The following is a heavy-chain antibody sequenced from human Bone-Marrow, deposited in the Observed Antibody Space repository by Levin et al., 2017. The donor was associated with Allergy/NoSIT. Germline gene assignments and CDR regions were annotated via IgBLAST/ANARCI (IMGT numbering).Heavy chain of an antibody. D-gene: IGHD3-3*02. Sequence: PGGSLRLSCAASGFTFGDYAMNWFRQAPGKELEWVGFIRSKAYGGTSEYAAYVKGRFSISRDDSKSIAYLQMNSLKTEDTAVYYCTRDHFRPGDYFDYWGQGTLVTVSS. CDR1: GFTFGDYA. CDR3: TRDHFRPGDYFDY. J-gene: IGHJ4*02. CDR2: IRSKAYGGTS. V-gene: IGHV3-49*03.